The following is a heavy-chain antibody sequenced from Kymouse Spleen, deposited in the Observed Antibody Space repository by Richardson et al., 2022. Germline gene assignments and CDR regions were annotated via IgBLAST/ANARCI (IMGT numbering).Heavy chain of an antibody. Sequence: QVQLQQWGAGLLKPSETLSLTCAVYGGSFSGYYWSWIRQPPGKGLEWIGEINHSGSTNYNPSLKSRVTISVDTSKNQFSLKLSSVTAADTAVYYCASVYSGAFDIWGQGTMVTVSS. J-gene: IGHJ3*02. V-gene: IGHV4-34*01. CDR1: GGSFSGYY. CDR2: INHSGST. CDR3: ASVYSGAFDI. D-gene: IGHD1-26*01.